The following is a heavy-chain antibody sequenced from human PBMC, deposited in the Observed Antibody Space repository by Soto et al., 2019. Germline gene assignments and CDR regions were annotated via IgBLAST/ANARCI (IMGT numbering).Heavy chain of an antibody. CDR3: AREGVVAVAGSYFNDAFDI. V-gene: IGHV4-34*01. D-gene: IGHD6-19*01. Sequence: SETLSLTCAVYGGSFSGYYWSWIRQPPGKGLEWIGEINHIGSTNYNPSLKSRVTISVDTSKNQFSLKLSSVTAADTAVYFCAREGVVAVAGSYFNDAFDIWGQGTMVTVSS. CDR2: INHIGST. J-gene: IGHJ3*02. CDR1: GGSFSGYY.